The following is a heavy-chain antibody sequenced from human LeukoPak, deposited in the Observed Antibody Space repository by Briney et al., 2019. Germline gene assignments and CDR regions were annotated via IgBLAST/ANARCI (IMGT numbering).Heavy chain of an antibody. Sequence: GGSLRLSCAASGFTFSSYGIHWVRQAPGKGLEWEAVISYDGRNKYYADSVKGRFTISRDNSKNTLYLQMNSLRAEDTALYYCVRDNPRCCGVIPANIDDFWGQGTLVTVSS. CDR1: GFTFSSYG. J-gene: IGHJ4*02. D-gene: IGHD2-21*01. CDR2: ISYDGRNK. V-gene: IGHV3-30*04. CDR3: VRDNPRCCGVIPANIDDF.